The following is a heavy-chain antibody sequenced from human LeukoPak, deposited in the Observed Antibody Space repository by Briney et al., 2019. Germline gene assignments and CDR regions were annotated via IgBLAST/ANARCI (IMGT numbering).Heavy chain of an antibody. D-gene: IGHD3-16*01. Sequence: GGSLRLSCAASGFTFSSYGMHWVRQAPGKGLEWVAVISYDGSNKYYADSVKGRFTISRDNSKNTLYLQMNSLRAEDTAVYYCARDWITPIYYFDYWGQGTLVTVSS. CDR2: ISYDGSNK. CDR1: GFTFSSYG. J-gene: IGHJ4*01. V-gene: IGHV3-30*19. CDR3: ARDWITPIYYFDY.